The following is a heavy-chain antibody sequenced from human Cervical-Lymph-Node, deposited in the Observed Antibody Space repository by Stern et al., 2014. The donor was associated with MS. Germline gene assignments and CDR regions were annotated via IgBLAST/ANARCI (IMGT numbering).Heavy chain of an antibody. CDR2: MSADGRNR. CDR1: GFTLRSSG. Sequence: MQLVESGGGVVQPGRSLRLSCAASGFTLRSSGMHWVRQAPGKGLEWVAVMSADGRNRFYADSVKGRFTISRDESGNTLYLQMNSLRAEDTAVFYCAKDRRGTWSFDYWGQGTLVTVSS. D-gene: IGHD3-16*01. J-gene: IGHJ4*02. CDR3: AKDRRGTWSFDY. V-gene: IGHV3-30*18.